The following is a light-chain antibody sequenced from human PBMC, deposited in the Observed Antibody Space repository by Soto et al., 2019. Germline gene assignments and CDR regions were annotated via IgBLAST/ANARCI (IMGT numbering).Light chain of an antibody. CDR3: SSYSHTNICV. CDR2: NVN. Sequence: QSVLTQPPSASGSPGQAVTISCTGTSRDIGGYDFVSWYQVRPGEAPQLIIYNVNGRPSGVPRRFSGSKSGNTASLTVSGLQAVDEADYYCSSYSHTNICVFGTGTKGTVL. CDR1: SRDIGGYDF. V-gene: IGLV2-8*01. J-gene: IGLJ1*01.